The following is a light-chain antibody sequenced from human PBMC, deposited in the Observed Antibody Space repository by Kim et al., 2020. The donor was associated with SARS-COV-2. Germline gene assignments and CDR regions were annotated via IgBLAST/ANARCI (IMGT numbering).Light chain of an antibody. CDR3: QHFNSYPYT. CDR1: QNINRW. Sequence: DIQLTQSPSTLSAAVGDRVTITCRASQNINRWLAWYQHKPGKAPNLLIYDASNLESAVPSRFSGSGSGTAFTLTISSLEPDDFATYYCQHFNSYPYTFGQGTKLEI. V-gene: IGKV1-5*01. CDR2: DAS. J-gene: IGKJ2*01.